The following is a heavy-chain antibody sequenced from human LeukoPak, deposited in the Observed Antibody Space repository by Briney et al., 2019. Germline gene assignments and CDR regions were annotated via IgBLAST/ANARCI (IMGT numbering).Heavy chain of an antibody. J-gene: IGHJ4*02. CDR3: AKGRGRSSWYTDY. CDR1: GFTFSDYY. D-gene: IGHD6-13*01. Sequence: GWSLRLSCAASGFTFSDYYMSWIRQAPGKGLEWVSYISSGGSYTNYADYVKGRFTISRDNSKNTLYLQMNSLRAEDTAVYYCAKGRGRSSWYTDYWGQGTLVTVSS. CDR2: ISSGGSYT. V-gene: IGHV3-11*05.